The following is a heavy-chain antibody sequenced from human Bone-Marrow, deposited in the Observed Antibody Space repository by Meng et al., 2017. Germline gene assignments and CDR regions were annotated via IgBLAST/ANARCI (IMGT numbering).Heavy chain of an antibody. Sequence: GESLKISCAASGFTFSSYAMSWVRQAPGKGLEWVSAISGSGGSTYYADSVKGRFTISRDNSKNTLYLQMNSLRAEDTAVYYCAKGPHKNVWWATFDYWGQGTPVTVSS. J-gene: IGHJ4*02. V-gene: IGHV3-23*01. D-gene: IGHD1-26*01. CDR1: GFTFSSYA. CDR3: AKGPHKNVWWATFDY. CDR2: ISGSGGST.